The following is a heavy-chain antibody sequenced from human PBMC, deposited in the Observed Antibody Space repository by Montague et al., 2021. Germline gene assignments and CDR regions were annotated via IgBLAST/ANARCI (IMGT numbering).Heavy chain of an antibody. CDR3: AREWSGFDF. V-gene: IGHV4-59*01. D-gene: IGHD1-26*01. CDR2: IYYSGNT. CDR1: GDSMNTYK. J-gene: IGHJ3*01. Sequence: TRSLTCTVSGDSMNTYKWNWIRQPPGKGLEWIGYIYYSGNTNYNPSLKSRVTISVDTSRNQLSLEVSSVTAADTAMYYCAREWSGFDFWGQGTMVTVSS.